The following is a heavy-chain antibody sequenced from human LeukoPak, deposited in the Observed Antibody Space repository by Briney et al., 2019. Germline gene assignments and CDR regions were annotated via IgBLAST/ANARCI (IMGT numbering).Heavy chain of an antibody. CDR1: GYTFTIYG. V-gene: IGHV1-18*01. Sequence: ASVTVSCTASGYTFTIYGISWVRQAPGQGLEWMGWISAYNGNTNYAQKLQGRVTMTTDTSTSTAYMELRSLRSDDTAVYYCATSSAGYGDYYYYYGMDVWGQGTTVTVSS. CDR2: ISAYNGNT. CDR3: ATSSAGYGDYYYYYGMDV. D-gene: IGHD4-17*01. J-gene: IGHJ6*02.